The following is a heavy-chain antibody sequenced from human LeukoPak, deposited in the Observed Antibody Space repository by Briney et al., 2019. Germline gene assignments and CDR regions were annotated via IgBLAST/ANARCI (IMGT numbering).Heavy chain of an antibody. J-gene: IGHJ6*03. CDR1: GFTFSSYG. CDR3: AKGINYYYYMDV. Sequence: GRSLRLSCAASGFTFSSYGMHWVRQAPGKGLELGAVIWYDGSNKYYADSVKGRFTISRDNSKNTLYLQMNSLRAEDTAVYYCAKGINYYYYMDVWGKGTTVTVSS. V-gene: IGHV3-33*06. CDR2: IWYDGSNK.